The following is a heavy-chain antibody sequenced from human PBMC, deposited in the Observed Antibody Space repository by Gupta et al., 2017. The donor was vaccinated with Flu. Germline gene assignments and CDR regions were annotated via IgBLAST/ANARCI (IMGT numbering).Heavy chain of an antibody. D-gene: IGHD4-23*01. CDR3: ARVWANYGGNSGSIDY. CDR1: GGSFSGYY. CDR2: INQSGST. J-gene: IGHJ4*02. V-gene: IGHV4-34*01. Sequence: QVQLQQLGAGLLKPSETLSLTCAVYGGSFSGYYWSWIRQPPGKGLEWIGEINQSGSTNYNPSLKSRVTISVDTSKNQFSLKLSSVTAADTAVYYCARVWANYGGNSGSIDYWGQGTLVTVSS.